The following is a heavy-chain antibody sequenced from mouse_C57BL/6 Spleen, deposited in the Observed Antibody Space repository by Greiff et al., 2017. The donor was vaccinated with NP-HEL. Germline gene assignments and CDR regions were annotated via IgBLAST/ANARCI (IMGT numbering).Heavy chain of an antibody. V-gene: IGHV1-64*01. Sequence: VQLQQPGAELVKPGASVKLSCKASGYTFTSYWMHWVKQRPGQGLEWIGMIHPNSGSTNYNEKFKSKATLTVDKSSSTAYMQLSSLTSEDSAVYYCARSGDLLWGDYWGQGTSVTVSS. J-gene: IGHJ4*01. CDR1: GYTFTSYW. D-gene: IGHD2-1*01. CDR2: IHPNSGST. CDR3: ARSGDLLWGDY.